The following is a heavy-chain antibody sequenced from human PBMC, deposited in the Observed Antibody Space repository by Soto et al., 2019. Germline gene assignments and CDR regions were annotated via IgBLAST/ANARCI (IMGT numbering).Heavy chain of an antibody. CDR3: ARGIYSERDQSDY. D-gene: IGHD2-15*01. CDR1: GGSFSGYY. CDR2: INHSGST. Sequence: SETLSLTCAVYGGSFSGYYWSWIRQPPGKGLEWIGEINHSGSTNYNPSLKSRVTISVDTSKNQFSLNLGSVTAADTAVYYCARGIYSERDQSDYWGQGTLVTVSS. J-gene: IGHJ4*02. V-gene: IGHV4-34*01.